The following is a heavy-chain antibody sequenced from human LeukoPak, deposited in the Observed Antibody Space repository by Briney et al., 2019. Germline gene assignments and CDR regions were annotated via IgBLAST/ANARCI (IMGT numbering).Heavy chain of an antibody. J-gene: IGHJ4*02. CDR3: ARFYSSTWQFDY. D-gene: IGHD6-13*01. Sequence: ASVKVSCKAPGYTFTDYYIHWMRQAPGQGLEWIGWINPNSGGTKNAQRFQGRVTMARDTSIRTAYMEVSGLTYDDTAVFYCARFYSSTWQFDYWGQGTLVTVSS. CDR2: INPNSGGT. CDR1: GYTFTDYY. V-gene: IGHV1-2*02.